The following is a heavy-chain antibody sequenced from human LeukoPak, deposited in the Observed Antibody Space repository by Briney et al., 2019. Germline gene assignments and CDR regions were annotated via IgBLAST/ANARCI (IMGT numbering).Heavy chain of an antibody. CDR1: GFTFSSYE. D-gene: IGHD3-10*02. CDR3: AELGITMIGRL. Sequence: PGGSLRLSCAASGFTFSSYEMSWVRQAPGKGLEWVSYISSSGSAIYYADSVKGRFTISRHNAKHTLYLQMHSLSPEDTAVYYCAELGITMIGRLWGKGPTVTISS. V-gene: IGHV3-48*03. J-gene: IGHJ6*04. CDR2: ISSSGSAI.